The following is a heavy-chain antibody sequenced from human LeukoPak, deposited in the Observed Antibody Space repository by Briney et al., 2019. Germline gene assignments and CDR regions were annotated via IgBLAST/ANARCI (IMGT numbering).Heavy chain of an antibody. CDR1: GGSISSGDYY. J-gene: IGHJ3*02. CDR3: ARAYGGNSAAFDI. CDR2: IYYSGST. D-gene: IGHD4-23*01. Sequence: SETLSLTCTVSGGSISSGDYYWSWIRQPPGKGLEWIGYIYYSGSTYYNPSLKSRVTMSVDTSKNQFSLKLSSVTAADTAVYYCARAYGGNSAAFDIWGQGTMVTVSS. V-gene: IGHV4-30-4*01.